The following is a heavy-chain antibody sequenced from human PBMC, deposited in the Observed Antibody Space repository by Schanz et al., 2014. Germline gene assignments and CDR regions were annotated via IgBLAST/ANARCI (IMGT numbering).Heavy chain of an antibody. CDR3: VRVELSVYYYAMDV. CDR1: GFTFYNYA. Sequence: EVRLVESGGGLVQPGGSLRLSCAASGFTFYNYAMTWVRQAPGKGLEWVSAISSTGGSTYYADSVKGRFTISRDNSKNTLSLQMNSLRDEDTAVYYCVRVELSVYYYAMDVWGQGTTVTVSS. V-gene: IGHV3-23*04. D-gene: IGHD2-15*01. CDR2: ISSTGGST. J-gene: IGHJ6*02.